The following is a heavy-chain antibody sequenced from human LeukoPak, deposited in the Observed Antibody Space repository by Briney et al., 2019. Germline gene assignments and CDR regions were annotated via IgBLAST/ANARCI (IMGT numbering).Heavy chain of an antibody. V-gene: IGHV3-33*06. CDR1: GFTFSSYG. J-gene: IGHJ4*02. D-gene: IGHD6-25*01. Sequence: PGRSLRLSCAASGFTFSSYGMHWVRQAPGKGLEWVAVIWYDGSIKYYADSVKGRFTISRDNSQNTLYLQLNSLRAEDTAVYYCAKRGSAWDLDYWGQGTLVTVSS. CDR3: AKRGSAWDLDY. CDR2: IWYDGSIK.